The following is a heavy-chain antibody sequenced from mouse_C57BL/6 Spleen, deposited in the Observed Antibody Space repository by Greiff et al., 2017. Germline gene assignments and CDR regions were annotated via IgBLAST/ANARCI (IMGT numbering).Heavy chain of an antibody. Sequence: VKLMEPGPELVKPGASVKISCKASGYAFSSSWMNWVKQRPGQGLEWIGRIYPGDGDTNYNGKFKGKATLTADKSSSTAYMQLSSLTSEDSAVYFCARGSDLIYNAMDYWGQGTSVTVSS. J-gene: IGHJ4*01. CDR1: GYAFSSSW. CDR3: ARGSDLIYNAMDY. V-gene: IGHV1-82*01. CDR2: IYPGDGDT.